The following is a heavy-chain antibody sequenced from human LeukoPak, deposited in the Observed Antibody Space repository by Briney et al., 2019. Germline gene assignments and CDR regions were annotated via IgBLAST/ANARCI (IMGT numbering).Heavy chain of an antibody. CDR1: GYTFTNYG. Sequence: ASVKVSCKASGYTFTNYGISWVRQAPGQGLEWMGWISAYNGNTNYAQKLQGRVTMTTDTSTSTAYMELRSLRSDDTAVYYCARVYRGAAAGLDAFDIWGQGTMVTVSS. D-gene: IGHD6-13*01. J-gene: IGHJ3*02. CDR2: ISAYNGNT. CDR3: ARVYRGAAAGLDAFDI. V-gene: IGHV1-18*01.